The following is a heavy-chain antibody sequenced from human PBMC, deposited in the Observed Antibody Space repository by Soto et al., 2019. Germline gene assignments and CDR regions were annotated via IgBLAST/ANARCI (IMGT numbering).Heavy chain of an antibody. CDR1: GYTFTSYG. V-gene: IGHV1-18*01. J-gene: IGHJ4*02. D-gene: IGHD2-2*01. CDR3: ASMAQPAYFDY. Sequence: ASVKVSCKASGYTFTSYGISWVRQAPGQGLEWMGWISPYIGKTNYAQKLQGRVTMTTDTSTSTAYMELSSLRSEDTAVYYCASMAQPAYFDYWGQGTLVTVSS. CDR2: ISPYIGKT.